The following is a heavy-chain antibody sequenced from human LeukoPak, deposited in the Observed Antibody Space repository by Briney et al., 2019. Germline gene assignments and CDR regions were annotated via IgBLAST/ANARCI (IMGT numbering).Heavy chain of an antibody. J-gene: IGHJ4*02. V-gene: IGHV3-48*04. Sequence: PGGSLRLSCAASRFTFSIYSMTWVRQAPGKGLEWISYISPTGSTIYYADSVKGRFTISRDNAKNSLYLQMNSLRAEDTAVYYCARDRGYSYYWGQGTLVTVSS. CDR1: RFTFSIYS. D-gene: IGHD5-18*01. CDR2: ISPTGSTI. CDR3: ARDRGYSYY.